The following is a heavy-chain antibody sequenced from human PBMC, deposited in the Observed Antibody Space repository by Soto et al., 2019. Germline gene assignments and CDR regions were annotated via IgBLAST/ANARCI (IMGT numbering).Heavy chain of an antibody. Sequence: SETLSLTCPFSGCSVSSSSYYWGWVRQPPGKGLEWIGGVYYSGSTYYNPSLESRVTISVDKSKNQFSLKLMSLSAADTAVYYCGRLEGLATISYYFDYWGQGALVTAPQ. CDR3: GRLEGLATISYYFDY. CDR1: GCSVSSSSYY. CDR2: VYYSGST. J-gene: IGHJ4*02. D-gene: IGHD3-9*01. V-gene: IGHV4-39*01.